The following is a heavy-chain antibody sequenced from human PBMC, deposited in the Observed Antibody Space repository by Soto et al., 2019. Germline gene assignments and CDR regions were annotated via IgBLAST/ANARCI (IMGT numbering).Heavy chain of an antibody. CDR1: GASISRYY. D-gene: IGHD2-8*01. CDR2: AYYSGDT. V-gene: IGHV4-59*01. J-gene: IGHJ5*02. Sequence: SETLSLTCSVSGASISRYYWSWIRQSPGKGLEWIGYAYYSGDTGYNPSLKSRVAMAIDTSKNQVSLKLTSVTAADTAVYYCARDRSTYGGGGTGEVKENWFDPWGQGALVTVSS. CDR3: ARDRSTYGGGGTGEVKENWFDP.